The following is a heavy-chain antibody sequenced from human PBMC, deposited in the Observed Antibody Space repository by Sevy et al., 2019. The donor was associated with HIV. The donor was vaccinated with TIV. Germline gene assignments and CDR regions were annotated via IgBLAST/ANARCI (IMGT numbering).Heavy chain of an antibody. CDR2: IWYDGTIK. V-gene: IGHV3-33*08. J-gene: IGHJ4*02. D-gene: IGHD2-21*02. CDR1: GFTFSSYV. Sequence: GGCLRLSCAASGFTFSSYVMHWVRQAPGKGLEWVALIWYDGTIKYYADSVKGRFTISRDNSKDTLFLQMNSLTPEDTAVYYCARGGGYCSGDCYSIDYWGQGALVTVSS. CDR3: ARGGGYCSGDCYSIDY.